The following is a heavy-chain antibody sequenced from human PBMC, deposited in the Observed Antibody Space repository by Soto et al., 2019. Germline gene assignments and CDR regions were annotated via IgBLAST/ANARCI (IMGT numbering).Heavy chain of an antibody. D-gene: IGHD5-12*01. V-gene: IGHV3-9*01. J-gene: IGHJ4*02. CDR2: ISWNSGSI. CDR1: GFTLDDYA. CDR3: AKDYRGYSGYLFDY. Sequence: PGGSLRLSCAASGFTLDDYAMHWVRQAPGKGLEWVSGISWNSGSIGYADSVKGRFTISRDNAKNSLYLQMNSLRAEDTALYYCAKDYRGYSGYLFDYWGQGTLVTVSS.